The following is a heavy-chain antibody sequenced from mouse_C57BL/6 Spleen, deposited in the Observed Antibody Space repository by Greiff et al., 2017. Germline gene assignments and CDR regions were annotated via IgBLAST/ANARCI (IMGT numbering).Heavy chain of an antibody. J-gene: IGHJ4*01. Sequence: EVKLVESGAELVRPGASVKLSCTASGFNIKDDYMHWVKQRPEQGLEWIGWIDPENGDTEYASKFQGKATITADTSSNTAYLQLSSLTSEDTAVYYCTTGDGYSGAMDYWGQGTSVTVSS. CDR3: TTGDGYSGAMDY. V-gene: IGHV14-4*01. CDR2: IDPENGDT. D-gene: IGHD2-3*01. CDR1: GFNIKDDY.